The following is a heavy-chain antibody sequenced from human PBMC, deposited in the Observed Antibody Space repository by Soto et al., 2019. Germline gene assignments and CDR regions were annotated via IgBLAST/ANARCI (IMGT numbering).Heavy chain of an antibody. Sequence: KVSCKASGGTFSSYAISWVRQAPGQGLEWMGGIIPIFGTANYAQKFQGRVTITADESTSTAYMELSSLRSEDTAVYYCARGRSGIVATFRDAFDIWGQGTMVTVSS. J-gene: IGHJ3*02. V-gene: IGHV1-69*01. CDR1: GGTFSSYA. D-gene: IGHD3-22*01. CDR2: IIPIFGTA. CDR3: ARGRSGIVATFRDAFDI.